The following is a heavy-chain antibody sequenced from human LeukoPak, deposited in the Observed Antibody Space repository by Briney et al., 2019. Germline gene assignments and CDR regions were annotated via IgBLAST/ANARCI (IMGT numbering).Heavy chain of an antibody. CDR2: INPNSGGT. CDR1: GYTFSGYY. D-gene: IGHD1-1*01. J-gene: IGHJ4*02. Sequence: TSVKVSCKASGYTFSGYYLHWVRLAPGRGLEWLGWINPNSGGTTYAQKFRGRVTMTRDTSINTAYMELSGLISNDTAVYYCARSDDLPGDFDCWGQGTLVTASS. V-gene: IGHV1-2*02. CDR3: ARSDDLPGDFDC.